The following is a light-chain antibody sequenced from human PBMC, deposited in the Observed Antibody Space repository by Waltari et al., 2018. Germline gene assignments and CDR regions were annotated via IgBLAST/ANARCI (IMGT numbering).Light chain of an antibody. Sequence: DIQMTQYPSTLSASLGDSVTITCRASQNINSWLAWYQQKPGKAPKLLIYTATSLESGVPSRFSGSESGTEFTLAISSLQPEDFATYYCQQYNSYPITFGGGTKVEIK. V-gene: IGKV1-5*03. CDR3: QQYNSYPIT. J-gene: IGKJ4*01. CDR2: TAT. CDR1: QNINSW.